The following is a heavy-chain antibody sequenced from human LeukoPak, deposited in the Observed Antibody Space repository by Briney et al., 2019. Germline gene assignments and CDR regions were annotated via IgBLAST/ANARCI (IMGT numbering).Heavy chain of an antibody. V-gene: IGHV1-3*01. CDR3: ARDGIYGDCDV. J-gene: IGHJ3*01. D-gene: IGHD4-17*01. CDR1: GYTFTTYP. Sequence: GASVKVSCKASGYTFTTYPMHWVRQAPGQRLEWMGWINAGNGNTKYSPKFQGRVTITRDTSASTACMELSSLRSEDTAIYYCARDGIYGDCDVWGQGTMVTVSS. CDR2: INAGNGNT.